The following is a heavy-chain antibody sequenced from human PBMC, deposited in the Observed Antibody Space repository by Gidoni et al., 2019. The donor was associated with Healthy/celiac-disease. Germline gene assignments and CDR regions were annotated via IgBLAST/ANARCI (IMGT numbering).Heavy chain of an antibody. Sequence: QVQLQESGPGLVKPSETLSLTCTVSGGSLSSYYWSWIRQPPGKGLEWIGYIYYSGSTNYNPSLKSRVTISVDTSKNQFSLKLSSVTAADTAVYYCARLRQRGYSYGPFDYWGQGTLVTVSS. CDR3: ARLRQRGYSYGPFDY. CDR1: GGSLSSYY. J-gene: IGHJ4*02. D-gene: IGHD5-18*01. V-gene: IGHV4-59*08. CDR2: IYYSGST.